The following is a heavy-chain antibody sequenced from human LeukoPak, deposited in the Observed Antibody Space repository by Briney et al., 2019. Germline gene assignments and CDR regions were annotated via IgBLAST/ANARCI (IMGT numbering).Heavy chain of an antibody. CDR3: ARATWLRSEHIDY. Sequence: PGRSLRLSCAASGFTFSSYAMHWVRQAPGKGLEWVAVISYDGSNKYYADSVRGRFTISRDNSKNTLYLQMNSLRAEDTAVYYCARATWLRSEHIDYWGQGTLVTVSS. D-gene: IGHD5-12*01. J-gene: IGHJ4*02. V-gene: IGHV3-30-3*01. CDR2: ISYDGSNK. CDR1: GFTFSSYA.